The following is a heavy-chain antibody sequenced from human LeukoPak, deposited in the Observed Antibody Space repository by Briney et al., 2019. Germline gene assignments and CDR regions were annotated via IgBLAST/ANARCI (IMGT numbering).Heavy chain of an antibody. CDR1: GFTFSNAW. Sequence: GGSLRLSCAASGFTFSNAWMSWVRQAPGKGLEWVGRIKSKTDGCTTDYAARVKVRFTISRDDSNTTLYLQMTSLNTEDTAVYYCTTDVATVNDYWGQGTLVTVSS. V-gene: IGHV3-15*01. CDR3: TTDVATVNDY. D-gene: IGHD5-12*01. CDR2: IKSKTDGCTT. J-gene: IGHJ4*02.